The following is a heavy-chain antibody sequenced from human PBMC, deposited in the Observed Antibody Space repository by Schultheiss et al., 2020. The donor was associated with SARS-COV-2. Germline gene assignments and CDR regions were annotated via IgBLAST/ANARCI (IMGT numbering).Heavy chain of an antibody. CDR1: GGTFSSYA. J-gene: IGHJ4*02. CDR2: INPNSGGT. CDR3: ARSGYDSWVYYFDY. Sequence: ASVKVSCKASGGTFSSYAISWVRQAPGQGLEWMGGINPNSGGTNYAQKFQGWVTMTRDTSISTAYMELSRLRSDDTAVYYCARSGYDSWVYYFDYWGQGTLVTVSS. V-gene: IGHV1-2*04. D-gene: IGHD3-22*01.